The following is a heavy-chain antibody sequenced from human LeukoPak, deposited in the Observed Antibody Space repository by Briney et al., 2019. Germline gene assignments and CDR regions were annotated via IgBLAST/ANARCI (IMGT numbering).Heavy chain of an antibody. Sequence: PGGSLRLSCAASGFTFSSYGMHWVRQAPGKGLEWVAVISYDGSNKYYADSVKGRFTISRDNSKNTLYLQMNSLRAEDTAVYYCAKPQVLPPKWFDPWGQGTLVTVSS. CDR3: AKPQVLPPKWFDP. CDR2: ISYDGSNK. J-gene: IGHJ5*02. CDR1: GFTFSSYG. V-gene: IGHV3-30*18.